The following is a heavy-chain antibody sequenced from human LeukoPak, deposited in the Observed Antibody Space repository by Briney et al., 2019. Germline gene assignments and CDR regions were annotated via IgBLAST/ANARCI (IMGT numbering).Heavy chain of an antibody. V-gene: IGHV3-33*06. CDR1: GFTFSSSG. Sequence: PGGSLRLSCAASGFTFSSSGMHWVRQAPGKGLEWVAVIWSDGSNQYYADSVKGRFTISRDNSKNTLYLQMNSLRAEDTAVYYCAKVPASRAVAGFDYWGQGTLVTVSS. D-gene: IGHD6-19*01. CDR2: IWSDGSNQ. J-gene: IGHJ4*02. CDR3: AKVPASRAVAGFDY.